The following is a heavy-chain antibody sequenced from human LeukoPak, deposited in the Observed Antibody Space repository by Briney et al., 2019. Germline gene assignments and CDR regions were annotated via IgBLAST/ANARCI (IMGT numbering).Heavy chain of an antibody. D-gene: IGHD5-18*01. J-gene: IGHJ4*02. CDR2: INPNSGGT. CDR1: GYTFTGYY. V-gene: IGHV1-2*02. CDR3: ARDRAYSYGPFDY. Sequence: ASVKVSCKASGYTFTGYYMHWVRQAPGQGLEWMGWINPNSGGTNYAQKFQGRATMTRETSISTAYMELSRLRSDDTAVYYCARDRAYSYGPFDYWGQGTLVTVSS.